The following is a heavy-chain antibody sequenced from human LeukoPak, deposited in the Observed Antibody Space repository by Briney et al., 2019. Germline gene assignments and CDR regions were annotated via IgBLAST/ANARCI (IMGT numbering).Heavy chain of an antibody. D-gene: IGHD1-26*01. CDR1: GFTFSSYW. V-gene: IGHV3-7*01. J-gene: IGHJ4*02. Sequence: GGSLRLSCAASGFTFSSYWLSWVRQAPGKGLEWVASIEQDGSQKYYVDSVRGRFTISRDNAKSSVYLQTNSLRVEDTAVYYCARNSGSNPFDYWGQGTLVTVSS. CDR3: ARNSGSNPFDY. CDR2: IEQDGSQK.